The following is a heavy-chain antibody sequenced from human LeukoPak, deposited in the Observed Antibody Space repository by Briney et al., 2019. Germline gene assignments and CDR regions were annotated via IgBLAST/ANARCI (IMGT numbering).Heavy chain of an antibody. CDR3: ARDYFYYDSSGYDY. D-gene: IGHD3-22*01. Sequence: GASVKVSCKASGYTFTGYYMHWVRQAPGQGLEWMGWINPNSGGTNYAQKFQGRVTMTRDTSTSTAYMELSRLRSDDTAVYYCARDYFYYDSSGYDYWGQGTLVTVSS. J-gene: IGHJ4*02. CDR2: INPNSGGT. CDR1: GYTFTGYY. V-gene: IGHV1-2*02.